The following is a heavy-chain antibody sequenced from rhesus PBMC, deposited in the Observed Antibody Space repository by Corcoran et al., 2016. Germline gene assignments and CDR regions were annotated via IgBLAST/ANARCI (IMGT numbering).Heavy chain of an antibody. CDR3: ARESMGGFDY. CDR2: IYGCSGST. Sequence: QVQLQESGPGLVKPSETLSLTCAVSGYSISSNYWSWIRQPPGKGLEWIGYIYGCSGSTYSNPSLKSRVTFLHDTSKNQFSLKLSSVTAADTAVYYCARESMGGFDYWGQGVLVTVSS. J-gene: IGHJ4*01. CDR1: GYSISSNY. V-gene: IGHV4S7*01. D-gene: IGHD4-17*01.